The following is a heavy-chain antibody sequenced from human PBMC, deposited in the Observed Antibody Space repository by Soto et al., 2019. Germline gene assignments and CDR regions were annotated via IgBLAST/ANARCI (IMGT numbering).Heavy chain of an antibody. J-gene: IGHJ4*02. Sequence: SVKVSCKASGGTFNNYVINWVRQAPGQGLEWMAGIIPIFGTPNYAQKFRGRVTITADKSTSTAYMELNSLRSEDTAVYYCAGRCDGTNCLAHFDYWGQGTQVTVSS. CDR1: GGTFNNYV. CDR3: AGRCDGTNCLAHFDY. CDR2: IIPIFGTP. D-gene: IGHD2-2*01. V-gene: IGHV1-69*06.